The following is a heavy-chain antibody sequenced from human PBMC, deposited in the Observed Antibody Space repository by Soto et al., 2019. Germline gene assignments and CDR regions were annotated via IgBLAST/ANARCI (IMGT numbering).Heavy chain of an antibody. CDR3: ASFYSFPYYYMDV. CDR1: GFTLSGYW. D-gene: IGHD5-18*01. Sequence: HPGGSLRLSCAPSGFTLSGYWMSWVRQAPGKGLEWVANIKQDGSEKFYVDSVKGRFTISIDNAKNSLYLQMNSLRAEDTAVYYCASFYSFPYYYMDVWGKGTTVTVSS. J-gene: IGHJ6*03. CDR2: IKQDGSEK. V-gene: IGHV3-7*01.